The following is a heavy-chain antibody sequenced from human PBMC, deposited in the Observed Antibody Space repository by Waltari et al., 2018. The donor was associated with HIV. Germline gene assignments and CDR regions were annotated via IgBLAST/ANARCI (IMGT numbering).Heavy chain of an antibody. CDR1: GFTFNNYG. CDR2: ISIGGIGT. V-gene: IGHV3-23*01. J-gene: IGHJ4*02. CDR3: AKRRGEGGDFDD. Sequence: EAQLLESGGGLVQPGGSLRISCAASGFTFNNYGMSWVRQAPGKRLEGGSLISIGGIGTIYADSVEGRVTKARDKTNNALYLQMNSLRGEDKAIYYCAKRRGEGGDFDDWGRGTLVTVSS.